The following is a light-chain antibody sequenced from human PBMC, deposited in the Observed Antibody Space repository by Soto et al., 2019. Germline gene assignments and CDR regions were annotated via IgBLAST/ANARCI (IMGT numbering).Light chain of an antibody. CDR1: TGDVTNGRW. CDR3: LLFYDGVAV. V-gene: IGLV7-46*01. J-gene: IGLJ7*01. Sequence: QAVVTQEPSLTVSPGGTVTLTCGSSTGDVTNGRWPYWFQQRPGQVPRTLIHDTSNKHPWTPARFSGSLLGGKAALTLSGAQPEDEAVYYCLLFYDGVAVFGGRTQLTVL. CDR2: DTS.